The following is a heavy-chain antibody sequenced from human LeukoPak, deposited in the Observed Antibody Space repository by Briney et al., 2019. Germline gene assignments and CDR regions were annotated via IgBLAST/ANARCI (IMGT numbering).Heavy chain of an antibody. Sequence: PSETLSLTCAVYGGSFSGYYWSWIRQPPGKGLEWIGEINHSGSTNYNPSLKSRVTISVDTSKNQFSLKMSSVTAADTAVYYCARPGPYYYGLDVWGQGTTVTVSS. CDR1: GGSFSGYY. J-gene: IGHJ6*02. CDR3: ARPGPYYYGLDV. CDR2: INHSGST. V-gene: IGHV4-34*01.